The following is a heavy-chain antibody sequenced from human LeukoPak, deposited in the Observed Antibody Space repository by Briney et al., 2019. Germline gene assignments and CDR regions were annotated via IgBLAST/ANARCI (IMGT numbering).Heavy chain of an antibody. D-gene: IGHD5-18*01. CDR2: IYNSGST. V-gene: IGHV4-39*01. J-gene: IGHJ4*02. CDR1: GGSISSSSYY. Sequence: SETLSLTCTVSGGSISSSSYYWGWIRQPPGKGLEWIGSIYNSGSTYYNPSLKSRVTMSVDTSKNQFSLKLSSVTAADTAVYYCARHRRYSYGYDYFDYWGQGTLVTVSS. CDR3: ARHRRYSYGYDYFDY.